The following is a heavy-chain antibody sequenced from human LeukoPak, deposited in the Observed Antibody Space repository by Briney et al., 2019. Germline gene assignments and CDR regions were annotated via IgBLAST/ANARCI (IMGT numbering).Heavy chain of an antibody. J-gene: IGHJ5*02. D-gene: IGHD3-22*01. CDR1: GGSFSGYY. V-gene: IGHV4-34*01. CDR3: ARGDYDSTPP. CDR2: INHSGST. Sequence: SETLSLTCAVYGGSFSGYYWSWIRQPPGKGLEWIGEINHSGSTNYNPSLKSRVTISVDTSKNQFSLKLSSVTAADTAVYYCARGDYDSTPPWGQGTLVTVSS.